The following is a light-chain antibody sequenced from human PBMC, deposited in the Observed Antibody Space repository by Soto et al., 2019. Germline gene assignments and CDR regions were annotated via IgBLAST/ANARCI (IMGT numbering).Light chain of an antibody. V-gene: IGLV1-44*01. J-gene: IGLJ3*02. CDR1: SSNIGSNT. Sequence: QSVLTQPPSASGTPGQRVTISCSGSSSNIGSNTVNWYQQLPGTAPKLLIYSNNQRPSGVPDRFSGSKSGTSASLAISGLQSEDEADYSCAAWDDSLSGWVFGGGTKLTV. CDR3: AAWDDSLSGWV. CDR2: SNN.